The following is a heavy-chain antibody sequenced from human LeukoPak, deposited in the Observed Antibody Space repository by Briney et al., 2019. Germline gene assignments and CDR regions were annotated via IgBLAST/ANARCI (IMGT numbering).Heavy chain of an antibody. Sequence: PGGSLRLSCAASGFTFDDYAMHWVRQAPGKGLEWVSGISWNSGSIGYADSVKGRFTISRDNAKNSLYLQTNSLRAEDTALYYCAKANYGDYFDYWGQGTLVTVSS. V-gene: IGHV3-9*01. CDR3: AKANYGDYFDY. D-gene: IGHD4-17*01. J-gene: IGHJ4*02. CDR2: ISWNSGSI. CDR1: GFTFDDYA.